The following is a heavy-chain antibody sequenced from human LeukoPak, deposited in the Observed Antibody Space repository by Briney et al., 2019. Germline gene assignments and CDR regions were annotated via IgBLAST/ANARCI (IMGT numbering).Heavy chain of an antibody. J-gene: IGHJ3*02. CDR1: GFTFDDYA. CDR2: ISWNSGSI. D-gene: IGHD6-13*01. Sequence: PGRSLRLSCAASGFTFDDYAMHWVRQAPGKGLEWVSGISWNSGSIGYADSVKGRFTISRDNAKNSLYLQMNSLRAEDTALYYCAKDMSVISSWYGGAFDIWGQGTMVTVSS. V-gene: IGHV3-9*01. CDR3: AKDMSVISSWYGGAFDI.